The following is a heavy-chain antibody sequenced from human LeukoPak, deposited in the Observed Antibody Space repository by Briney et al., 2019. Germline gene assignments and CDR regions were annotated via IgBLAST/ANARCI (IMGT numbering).Heavy chain of an antibody. V-gene: IGHV3-48*03. Sequence: GGSLRLSCAASGFTFSTYEMNWVRQAPGKGLEWVSFISSSASIIYYADSVKGRFTISRDNAGNSLYLQMNSLRAEDTAVYYCARDQDRLYFGNLFPYYMDVWGKGTTVTISS. J-gene: IGHJ6*03. CDR3: ARDQDRLYFGNLFPYYMDV. CDR2: ISSSASII. CDR1: GFTFSTYE. D-gene: IGHD3-10*01.